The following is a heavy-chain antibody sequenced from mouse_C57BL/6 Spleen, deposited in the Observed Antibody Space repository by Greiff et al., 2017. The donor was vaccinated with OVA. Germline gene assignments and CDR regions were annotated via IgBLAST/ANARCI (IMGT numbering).Heavy chain of an antibody. J-gene: IGHJ2*01. CDR1: GFTFSDYG. CDR3: ARTWYCDY. CDR2: ISSGSSTI. Sequence: VKVVESGGGLVKPGGSLKLSCAASGFTFSDYGMHWVRQAPEKGLEWVAYISSGSSTIYYADTVQGRFTISRDNAKNTLFLQMTSLRSEDTAMYYCARTWYCDYWGQGTTLTVSS. V-gene: IGHV5-17*01.